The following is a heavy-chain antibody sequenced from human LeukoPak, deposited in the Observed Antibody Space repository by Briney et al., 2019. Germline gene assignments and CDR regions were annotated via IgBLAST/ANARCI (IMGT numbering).Heavy chain of an antibody. CDR3: ARVGGSYLLSGAFDI. CDR2: IYHSGST. D-gene: IGHD1-26*01. CDR1: GGSISSGGYY. J-gene: IGHJ3*02. Sequence: SQTLSLTCTVSGGSISSGGYYWSWIRQPPGKGLEWIGYIYHSGSTYYNPSLKSRVTISVDRSKNQFSLKLSSVTAADTAVYYCARVGGSYLLSGAFDIWGQGTMVTVSS. V-gene: IGHV4-30-2*01.